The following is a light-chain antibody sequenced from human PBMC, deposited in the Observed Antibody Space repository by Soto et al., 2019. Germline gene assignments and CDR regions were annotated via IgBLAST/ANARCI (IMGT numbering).Light chain of an antibody. CDR3: QQYGSAPRT. J-gene: IGKJ1*01. CDR2: GAS. Sequence: IRLTQSAATLSLSPAERVTLACRASQRLXSNFDWYEIKPGQAPRVLXNGASRSANGIPESLSGSGSGTDFTRTISRLEPEDFAGYYCQQYGSAPRTFGQGTKVDIK. V-gene: IGKV3-20*01. CDR1: QRLXSN.